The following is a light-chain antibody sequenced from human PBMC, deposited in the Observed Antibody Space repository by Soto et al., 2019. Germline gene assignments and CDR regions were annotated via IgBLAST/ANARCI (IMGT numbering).Light chain of an antibody. J-gene: IGKJ1*01. CDR3: LQDYNYPRT. V-gene: IGKV1-6*01. CDR1: QGIRND. Sequence: AIPMTQSPSSLSASVGDRVTITCRASQGIRNDLGWYQHKPGKAPKLLIYAASSLQSGVPSRFSGSGSGTDFTLTISSLQPEDFATYYCLQDYNYPRTFGQGTTVEIK. CDR2: AAS.